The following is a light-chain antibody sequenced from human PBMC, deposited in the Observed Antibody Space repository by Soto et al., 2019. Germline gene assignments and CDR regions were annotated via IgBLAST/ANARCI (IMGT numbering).Light chain of an antibody. CDR3: QQYNNRPPWT. J-gene: IGKJ1*01. CDR1: QSVASN. V-gene: IGKV3-15*01. Sequence: EIVMTQSPATLSLSPGERATLSCRASQSVASNLAWYQQKPGQAPRLLIYGASTRAAGLPARFSGTGSGTEFTLTINSLQSEDFAVYYCQQYNNRPPWTFGQGTKVEFK. CDR2: GAS.